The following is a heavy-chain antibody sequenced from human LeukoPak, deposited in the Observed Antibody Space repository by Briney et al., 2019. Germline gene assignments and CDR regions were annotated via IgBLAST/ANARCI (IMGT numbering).Heavy chain of an antibody. Sequence: GGSLRLSCAASGFTFSSYAMSWVRQAPGKGLEWVSAISGRGGSTYYADSVKGRFTISSDNSKNTLYMQMNSLRAEDTAVYYCAKSATIFGVVIISEGYYGMDVWGQGTTVTVSS. D-gene: IGHD3-3*01. CDR2: ISGRGGST. J-gene: IGHJ6*02. CDR1: GFTFSSYA. V-gene: IGHV3-23*01. CDR3: AKSATIFGVVIISEGYYGMDV.